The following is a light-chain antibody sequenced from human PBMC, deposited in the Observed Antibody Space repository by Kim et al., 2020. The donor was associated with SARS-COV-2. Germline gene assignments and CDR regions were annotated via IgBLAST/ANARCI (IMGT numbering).Light chain of an antibody. J-gene: IGLJ3*02. V-gene: IGLV1-40*01. CDR3: QSYDSSLSGWV. Sequence: QRVTISCTGSSSNIGAGYDVHWYQQLPGTAHKLLIYGNSNRPSGVPDRFSGSNSGTSASLAITGLQAEDEADYYCQSYDSSLSGWVFGGGTQLTVL. CDR1: SSNIGAGYD. CDR2: GNS.